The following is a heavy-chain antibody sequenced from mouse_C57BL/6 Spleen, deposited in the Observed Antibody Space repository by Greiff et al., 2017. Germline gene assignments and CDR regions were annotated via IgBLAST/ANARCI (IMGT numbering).Heavy chain of an antibody. CDR2: INPNNGGT. J-gene: IGHJ2*01. CDR3: AREERQLRLRPFDY. Sequence: VQLQQSGPELVKPGASVKMSCKASGYTFTDYNMHWVKQSHGKSLEWIGYINPNNGGTSYNQKFKGKATLTVNKSSSTAYMELRSLTSEDSAVYYCAREERQLRLRPFDYWGQGTTLTVSS. D-gene: IGHD3-2*02. CDR1: GYTFTDYN. V-gene: IGHV1-22*01.